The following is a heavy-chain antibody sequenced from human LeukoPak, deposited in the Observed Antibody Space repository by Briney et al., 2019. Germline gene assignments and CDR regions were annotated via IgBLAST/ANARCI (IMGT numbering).Heavy chain of an antibody. D-gene: IGHD3-10*01. V-gene: IGHV3-30*18. CDR2: ISYDGSNK. Sequence: GGSLRLSCAASGFTFSSYGMHWVRQAPGKGLEWVAVISYDGSNKYYADSVKGRFTISRDNSKNTLYLQMNSLRAVDTAVYYCAKDEDGSGSYFRALDIWGQGTMVTVSS. J-gene: IGHJ3*02. CDR1: GFTFSSYG. CDR3: AKDEDGSGSYFRALDI.